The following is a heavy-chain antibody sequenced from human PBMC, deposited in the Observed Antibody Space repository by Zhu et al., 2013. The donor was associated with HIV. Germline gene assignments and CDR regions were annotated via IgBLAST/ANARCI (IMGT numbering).Heavy chain of an antibody. V-gene: IGHV1-18*04. CDR3: ARVSLSAYYDFWSGYPPEYFQH. D-gene: IGHD3-3*01. CDR2: ISAYNGNT. Sequence: QVQLVQSGAEVKKPGASVKVSCKASGYTFTSYGISWVRQAPGQGLEWMGWISAYNGNTNYAQKLQGRVTMTTDTSTSTAYMELRSLRSDDTAVYYCARVSLSAYYDFWSGYPPEYFQHWGQGTLVTVSS. J-gene: IGHJ1*01. CDR1: GYTFTSYG.